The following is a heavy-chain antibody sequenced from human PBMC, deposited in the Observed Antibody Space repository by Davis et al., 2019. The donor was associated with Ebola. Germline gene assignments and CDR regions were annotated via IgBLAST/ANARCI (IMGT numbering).Heavy chain of an antibody. Sequence: SETLSLTCTVSGGSISSYYWNWIRQPPGKGLEWIGYIHYSGDTKSNPSLKSRVTISVDTSKNQFSLKLSSVTAEDTAVYYCARGLRCDYWGQGTLVTVSS. CDR3: ARGLRCDY. V-gene: IGHV4-59*12. CDR2: IHYSGDT. CDR1: GGSISSYY. D-gene: IGHD4-17*01. J-gene: IGHJ4*02.